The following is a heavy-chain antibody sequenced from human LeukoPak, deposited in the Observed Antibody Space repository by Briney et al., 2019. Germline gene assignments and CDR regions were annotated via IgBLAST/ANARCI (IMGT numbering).Heavy chain of an antibody. D-gene: IGHD3-22*01. CDR3: ATENRYYYDSSGYPKD. CDR1: GYTFTSYY. V-gene: IGHV1-24*01. Sequence: ASVKVSCKASGYTFTSYYMHWVRQAPGKGLEWMGGFDPEDGETIYAQKFQGRVTMTEDTSTDTAYMELSSLRSEDTAVYYCATENRYYYDSSGYPKDWGQGTLVTVSS. CDR2: FDPEDGET. J-gene: IGHJ4*02.